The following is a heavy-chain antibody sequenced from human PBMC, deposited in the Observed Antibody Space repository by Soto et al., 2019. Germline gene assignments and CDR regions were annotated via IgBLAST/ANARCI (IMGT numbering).Heavy chain of an antibody. CDR2: INAGNANT. CDR1: GYTFISYS. V-gene: IGHV1-3*01. Sequence: GASVKVSCKASGYTFISYSMHWVRQAPGQRLEWMGWINAGNANTKYSQKFQGRVTITRDTSASTAYMELSSLRSEDTAVYYCAREFYGSYYFDYWGQGTLVTVSS. D-gene: IGHD3-10*01. J-gene: IGHJ4*02. CDR3: AREFYGSYYFDY.